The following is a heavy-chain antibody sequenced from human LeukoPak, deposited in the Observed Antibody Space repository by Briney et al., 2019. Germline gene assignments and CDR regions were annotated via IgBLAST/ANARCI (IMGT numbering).Heavy chain of an antibody. CDR2: IFYSGST. J-gene: IGHJ4*02. D-gene: IGHD4-17*01. V-gene: IGHV4-39*01. CDR1: GGSISSSSYF. CDR3: ARQMNTVTADY. Sequence: PSETLSLTCTDSGGSISSSSYFWGWIRQPPGKGLEWIGSIFYSGSTYYNPSLNSRVTISIDTSKNQFSLRLSSVTAADTAVYYCARQMNTVTADYWGQGTLVTVSS.